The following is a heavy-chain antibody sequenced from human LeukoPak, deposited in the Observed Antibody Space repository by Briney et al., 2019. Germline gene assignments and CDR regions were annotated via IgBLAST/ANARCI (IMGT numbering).Heavy chain of an antibody. CDR3: ARSWIAYYYDSSGYYDY. D-gene: IGHD3-22*01. V-gene: IGHV3-64*01. Sequence: GGSLRLSCAASGFTFSSYAMHWVRQAPGKGLEYVSAISSNGGSTYYANSVKGRFTISRDNSQNTLYLQMGSLRAEDMAVYYCARSWIAYYYDSSGYYDYWGQGTLVTVSS. CDR1: GFTFSSYA. J-gene: IGHJ4*02. CDR2: ISSNGGST.